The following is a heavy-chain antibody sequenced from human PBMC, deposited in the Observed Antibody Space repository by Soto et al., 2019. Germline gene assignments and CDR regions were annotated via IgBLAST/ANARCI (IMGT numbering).Heavy chain of an antibody. CDR1: GYTFTSYG. J-gene: IGHJ4*02. CDR3: ARDGRAVSSSSLY. D-gene: IGHD6-6*01. CDR2: ISAYNGNT. V-gene: IGHV1-18*01. Sequence: QVQLVQSGAEVKKPGASVKVSCKGSGYTFTSYGISWVRQAPGQGLEWMGWISAYNGNTNYAPKLQGRVNMTTDTSTSTAYTELRSLRSDDTAVYYCARDGRAVSSSSLYWGQGTLVTVSS.